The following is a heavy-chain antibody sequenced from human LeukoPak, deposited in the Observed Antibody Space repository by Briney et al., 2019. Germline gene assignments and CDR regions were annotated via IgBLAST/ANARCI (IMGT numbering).Heavy chain of an antibody. Sequence: GGSLRLSCAASGFTVSSNYMSWVRQAPGKGLEWVSVIYSGGSTYYADSVKGRFTISRDNAKNTLYLQMDGLRADDTAVYYCARGASARQDFWGQGTLVTVSS. D-gene: IGHD2-2*01. CDR2: IYSGGST. CDR1: GFTVSSNY. CDR3: ARGASARQDF. J-gene: IGHJ4*02. V-gene: IGHV3-53*01.